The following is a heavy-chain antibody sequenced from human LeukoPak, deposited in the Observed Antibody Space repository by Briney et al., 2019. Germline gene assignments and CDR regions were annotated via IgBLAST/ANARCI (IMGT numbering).Heavy chain of an antibody. Sequence: GSLRLSCAASGFPFSSYGMHWVRQALGKGLEWVTFIRYDGSNKYYADSVKGRFTISRDNSKNTLYLQMNSLRAEDTAVYYCAKEGGSYYTGSYYFDYWGQGTLVTVSS. D-gene: IGHD1-26*01. J-gene: IGHJ4*02. CDR2: IRYDGSNK. V-gene: IGHV3-30*02. CDR3: AKEGGSYYTGSYYFDY. CDR1: GFPFSSYG.